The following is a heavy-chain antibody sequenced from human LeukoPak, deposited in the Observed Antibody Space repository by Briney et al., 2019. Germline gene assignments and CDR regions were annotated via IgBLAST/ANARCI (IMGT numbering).Heavy chain of an antibody. V-gene: IGHV3-30*03. CDR2: ISYDGSNK. Sequence: GSLGISCAGSGFTFRKYGMHLGRQAPGKGVEGVTVISYDGSNKYYADSVKGRFTISRDNSKNTLYLQMNSLRAEDTAVYYCARRPIKYYYYGMDVWGQGTTVTVSS. CDR3: ARRPIKYYYYGMDV. J-gene: IGHJ6*02. CDR1: GFTFRKYG.